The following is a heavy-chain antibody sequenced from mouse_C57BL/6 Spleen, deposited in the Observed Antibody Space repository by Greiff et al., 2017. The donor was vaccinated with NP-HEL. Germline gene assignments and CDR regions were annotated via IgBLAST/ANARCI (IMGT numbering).Heavy chain of an antibody. J-gene: IGHJ4*01. Sequence: VQLQQSGAELARPGASVKLSCKASGYTFTSYGISWVKQRTGQGLEWIGEIYPRSGNTYYNEKFKGKATLTADKSSSTAYLELRSLTSEDSAVYFCARWALPLYAMDYWGQGTSVTVSS. D-gene: IGHD1-2*01. V-gene: IGHV1-81*01. CDR1: GYTFTSYG. CDR3: ARWALPLYAMDY. CDR2: IYPRSGNT.